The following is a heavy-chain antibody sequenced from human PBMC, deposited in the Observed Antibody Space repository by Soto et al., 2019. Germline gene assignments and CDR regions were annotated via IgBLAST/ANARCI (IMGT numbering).Heavy chain of an antibody. J-gene: IGHJ4*02. D-gene: IGHD5-12*01. V-gene: IGHV3-9*01. Sequence: EVQLVESGGGLVQPGRSLRFSCAASGFTFDDYAMPWVRQAPGKGLEWVSGISWNSGRIGYADSVKGRFTISRDNAKNSLYLEMNSLRAEDTALYYCVKGSGYELGGNYFDYWGEGTLVSVSS. CDR1: GFTFDDYA. CDR3: VKGSGYELGGNYFDY. CDR2: ISWNSGRI.